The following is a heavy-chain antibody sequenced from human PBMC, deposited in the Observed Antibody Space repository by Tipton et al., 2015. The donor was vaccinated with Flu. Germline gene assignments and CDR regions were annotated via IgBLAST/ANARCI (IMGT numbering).Heavy chain of an antibody. V-gene: IGHV3-48*03. J-gene: IGHJ4*02. CDR2: ITPSGPTK. CDR3: ARGFIRLCDY. D-gene: IGHD3-16*01. CDR1: GFTFSSYE. Sequence: GSLRLSCAASGFTFSSYEMNWVRQAPGKGLEWVSHITPSGPTKYYADSVRGRFTISRDNAKNSLYLLMNSLRVEDTAVYYCARGFIRLCDYWGQGTLVTVPS.